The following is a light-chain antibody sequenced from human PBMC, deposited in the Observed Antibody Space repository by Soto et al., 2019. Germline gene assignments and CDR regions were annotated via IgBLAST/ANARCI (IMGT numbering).Light chain of an antibody. V-gene: IGKV2-28*01. Sequence: DIVMTQSPLSLPVTPGEPACISCRSSQSLLHSNGYIYLDWYLQKPGQSPQLLIYLGSNRASGVPDRFSGSGSGTDFTLKISRVEAEDVGVYYCMQALQTRTFGQGTKVDIK. J-gene: IGKJ1*01. CDR2: LGS. CDR3: MQALQTRT. CDR1: QSLLHSNGYIY.